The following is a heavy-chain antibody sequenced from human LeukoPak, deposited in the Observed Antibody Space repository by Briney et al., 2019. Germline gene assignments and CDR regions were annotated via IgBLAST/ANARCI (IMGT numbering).Heavy chain of an antibody. CDR3: ARIGPILGAAWVDY. J-gene: IGHJ4*02. CDR2: IFYAGST. CDR1: GYSISSNHW. D-gene: IGHD3-3*02. V-gene: IGHV4-28*01. Sequence: SGTLSLTCAVPGYSISSNHWWGWIRQPPGKGLEWIGYIFYAGSTYYNPSLKSRVTMSVDTSKNQFSLRLSSVTAEDTAVYYCARIGPILGAAWVDYWGQGTLVSVSS.